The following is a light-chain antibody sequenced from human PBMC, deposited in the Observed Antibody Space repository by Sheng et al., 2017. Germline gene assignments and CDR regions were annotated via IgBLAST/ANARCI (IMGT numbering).Light chain of an antibody. Sequence: EIVLTQSPATLSLSPGERATLSCRASQSVSSYLAWYQQKPGQAPRLLIYDASNRATGIPARFSGSGSGTDFTLTISSLEPEDFAVYYCQQYNDWPMYTFGQGTKLETK. CDR3: QQYNDWPMYT. V-gene: IGKV3-11*01. J-gene: IGKJ2*01. CDR1: QSVSSY. CDR2: DAS.